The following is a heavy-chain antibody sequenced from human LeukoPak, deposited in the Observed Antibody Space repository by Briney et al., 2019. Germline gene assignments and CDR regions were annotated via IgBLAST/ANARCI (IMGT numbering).Heavy chain of an antibody. CDR1: GFTFSSHW. CDR3: AKDKGDGEYVDY. D-gene: IGHD5-24*01. J-gene: IGHJ4*02. V-gene: IGHV3-7*05. CDR2: IIQDGSET. Sequence: PGGSLRLSCAASGFTFSSHWMTWVRQAPGKGLEWVANIIQDGSETYYVDSVKGRFTVSRDNAKNSLFLEMNSLRIEDTGLYYCAKDKGDGEYVDYWGQGTLVTVSS.